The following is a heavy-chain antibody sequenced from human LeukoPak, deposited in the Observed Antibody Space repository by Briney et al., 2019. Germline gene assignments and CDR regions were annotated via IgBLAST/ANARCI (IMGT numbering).Heavy chain of an antibody. V-gene: IGHV3-30*04. D-gene: IGHD3-22*01. J-gene: IGHJ4*02. CDR1: GFTFSSYA. Sequence: GRSLRLSCAASGFTFSSYAMHWVRQAPGKGLEWVAVISYDGSNKYYADSVKGRFTISRDNSKNTLYLQMNSLRAEDTAVYYCARVSRPQGPYYYDSSGYYYDYSDYWGQGTLVTVSS. CDR2: ISYDGSNK. CDR3: ARVSRPQGPYYYDSSGYYYDYSDY.